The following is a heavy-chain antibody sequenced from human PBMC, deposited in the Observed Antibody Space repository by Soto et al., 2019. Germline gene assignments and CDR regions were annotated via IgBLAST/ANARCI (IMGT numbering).Heavy chain of an antibody. CDR3: ARDGGPYSSSWYGYYYYGMDV. D-gene: IGHD6-13*01. CDR1: GFTFSSYS. J-gene: IGHJ6*02. V-gene: IGHV3-21*01. CDR2: ISSSSSYI. Sequence: PGGSLRLSCAASGFTFSSYSMNWVRQAPGKGLEWVSSISSSSSYIYYADSVKGRFTISRDNAKNSLYLQMNSLRAEDTAVYYCARDGGPYSSSWYGYYYYGMDVWGQGTTVTVS.